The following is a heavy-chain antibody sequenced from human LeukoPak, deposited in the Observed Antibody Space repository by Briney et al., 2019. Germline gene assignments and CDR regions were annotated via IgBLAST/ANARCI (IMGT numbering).Heavy chain of an antibody. D-gene: IGHD6-13*01. CDR3: ARDPPGIAASVTGG. Sequence: SGGSLRLSCAASGFTFSRYGMHWVRQAPGKGLEWVSLIYSGGRTYYADSVKGRFTISRDNSKNTLYLQMSSLRVEDTAVYYCARDPPGIAASVTGGWGQGTLVTVSS. CDR1: GFTFSRYG. V-gene: IGHV3-53*01. CDR2: IYSGGRT. J-gene: IGHJ1*01.